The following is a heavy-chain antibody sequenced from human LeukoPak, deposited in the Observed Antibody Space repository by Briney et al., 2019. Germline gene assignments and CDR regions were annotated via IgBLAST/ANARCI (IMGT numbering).Heavy chain of an antibody. Sequence: GGSLRLSCAASVFTFSSYAISWVPQAPGKGLEWVSAISVRGGRTYYADSVKGRFTISRDNSKNTLYLQMNSLRAEDTAVYYCAKDPSSSVGPYYFDYWGQGTLVTVSS. CDR3: AKDPSSSVGPYYFDY. CDR2: ISVRGGRT. CDR1: VFTFSSYA. V-gene: IGHV3-23*01. D-gene: IGHD6-6*01. J-gene: IGHJ4*02.